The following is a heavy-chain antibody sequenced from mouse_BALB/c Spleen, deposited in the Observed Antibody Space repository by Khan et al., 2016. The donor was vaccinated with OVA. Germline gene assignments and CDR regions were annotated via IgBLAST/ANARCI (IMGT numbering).Heavy chain of an antibody. V-gene: IGHV1-54*01. Sequence: QVQLKQSGAELVRPGTSVKVSCKASGYAFTDFLIEWLQQRPGQGLEWIGLINPGSGDTNYNEKFKGKATLTANKSSSTAYMQLSSLTSDDSADYFCARGGYGSWAYWGQGTLVTVSA. CDR1: GYAFTDFL. CDR3: ARGGYGSWAY. J-gene: IGHJ3*01. CDR2: INPGSGDT. D-gene: IGHD1-1*02.